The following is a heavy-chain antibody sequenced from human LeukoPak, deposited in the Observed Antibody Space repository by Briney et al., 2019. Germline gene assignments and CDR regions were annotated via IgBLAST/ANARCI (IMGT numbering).Heavy chain of an antibody. D-gene: IGHD3-22*01. J-gene: IGHJ3*02. CDR3: ARESSTQRYYDSSGYHSTDAFDI. Sequence: ASVKVSCKASGGTFSSYAISWVRQAPGQGLEWTGGIIPIFGTANYAQKFQGRVTITADESTSTAYMELSSLRSEDTAVYYCARESSTQRYYDSSGYHSTDAFDIWGRGTMVTVSS. CDR1: GGTFSSYA. V-gene: IGHV1-69*13. CDR2: IIPIFGTA.